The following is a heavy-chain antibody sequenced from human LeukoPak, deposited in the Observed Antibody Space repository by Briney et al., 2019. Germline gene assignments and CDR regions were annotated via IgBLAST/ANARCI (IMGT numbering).Heavy chain of an antibody. Sequence: GGSLRLSCAASGFTFSNYAMSWVRQAPGKGLEWVSAISGSGGSTYYADSVKGRFTISRDNSKNTLYLQMNSLRAEDTAVYYCACWDCSSTSCYLTYWGQGTLVTVSS. D-gene: IGHD2-2*01. CDR2: ISGSGGST. V-gene: IGHV3-23*01. CDR1: GFTFSNYA. CDR3: ACWDCSSTSCYLTY. J-gene: IGHJ4*02.